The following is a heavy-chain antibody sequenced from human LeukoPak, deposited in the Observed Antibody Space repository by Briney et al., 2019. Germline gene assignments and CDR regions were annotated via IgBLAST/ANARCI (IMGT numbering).Heavy chain of an antibody. CDR3: ATGKDFDWFIPPLDY. CDR1: GYTFTSYD. Sequence: ASVKVSCKASGYTFTSYDINWVRQAPGKGLEWMGGFDPEDGETIYAQKFQGRVTMTEDTSTDTAYMELSSLRSEDTAVYYCATGKDFDWFIPPLDYWGQGTLVTVSS. J-gene: IGHJ4*02. D-gene: IGHD3-9*01. CDR2: FDPEDGET. V-gene: IGHV1-24*01.